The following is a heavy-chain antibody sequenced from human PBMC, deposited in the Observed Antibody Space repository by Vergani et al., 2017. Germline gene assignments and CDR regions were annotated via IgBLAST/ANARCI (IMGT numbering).Heavy chain of an antibody. CDR3: VKDAGSYENFFDS. D-gene: IGHD1-26*01. J-gene: IGHJ4*02. V-gene: IGHV3-23*01. Sequence: EVQLLESGGSLKQPGGSVRLSCAASGFTFSTYAMHWVRQAPGKGLEWVSALTGGGGSTYYADSFKGSFIISRDNSRDTLYLKMNSLRPEDTATYYCVKDAGSYENFFDSWCQGTLVTVSS. CDR1: GFTFSTYA. CDR2: LTGGGGST.